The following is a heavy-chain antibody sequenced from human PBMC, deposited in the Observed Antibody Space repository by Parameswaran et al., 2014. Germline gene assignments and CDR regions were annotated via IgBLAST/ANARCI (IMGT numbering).Heavy chain of an antibody. J-gene: IGHJ4*02. D-gene: IGHD3-22*01. CDR3: ARSANYYDSSDY. V-gene: IGHV3-21*01. Sequence: WIRQPPGKGLEWVSSISSSSSYIYYADSVKGRFTISRDNAKNSLYLQMNSLRAEDTAVYYCARSANYYDSSDYWGQETLVTVSS. CDR2: ISSSSSYI.